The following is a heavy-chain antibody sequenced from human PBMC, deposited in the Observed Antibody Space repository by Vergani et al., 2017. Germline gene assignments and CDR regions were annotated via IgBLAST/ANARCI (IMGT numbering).Heavy chain of an antibody. CDR2: IYPGDSDT. V-gene: IGHV5-51*01. D-gene: IGHD5-12*01. CDR1: GYSFTSYW. Sequence: EVPLVQSGAEVKTPGESLKISCKVSGYSFTSYWIGWVRQMPGKGLEWMGIIYPGDSDTRYSPSFQGQVTISADKSISTAYLQWSSLKASDTAMYYCARQRGYSGYEWYFDLWGRGTLVTVSS. J-gene: IGHJ2*01. CDR3: ARQRGYSGYEWYFDL.